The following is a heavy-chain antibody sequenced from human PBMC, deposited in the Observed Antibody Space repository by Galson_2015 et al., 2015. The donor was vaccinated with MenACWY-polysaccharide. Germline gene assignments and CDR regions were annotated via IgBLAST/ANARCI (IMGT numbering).Heavy chain of an antibody. V-gene: IGHV1-8*01. D-gene: IGHD3-22*01. Sequence: SVKVSCKASGYSLSSYDVNWVRQTTGQGLEWMGWMNPNSGNTGYAQKFQGRVTVTRNTSISIVYMELSSLRSEDTAVYYCARGGKYYYDSSGYLNWFDPWGQGTLVTVSS. CDR2: MNPNSGNT. J-gene: IGHJ5*02. CDR3: ARGGKYYYDSSGYLNWFDP. CDR1: GYSLSSYD.